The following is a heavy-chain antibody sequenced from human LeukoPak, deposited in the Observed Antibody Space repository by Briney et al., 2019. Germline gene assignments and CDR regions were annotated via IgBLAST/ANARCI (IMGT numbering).Heavy chain of an antibody. CDR3: ARSVVPAAIRFDP. J-gene: IGHJ5*02. D-gene: IGHD2-2*02. V-gene: IGHV4-30-4*01. Sequence: PSQTLSLTCTVSGGSISSGDYYWSWICQPPGKGLEWIGYIYYSGSTYYNPSLKSRVTISVDTSKNQFSLKLSSVTAADTAVYYCARSVVPAAIRFDPWGQGTLVTVSS. CDR2: IYYSGST. CDR1: GGSISSGDYY.